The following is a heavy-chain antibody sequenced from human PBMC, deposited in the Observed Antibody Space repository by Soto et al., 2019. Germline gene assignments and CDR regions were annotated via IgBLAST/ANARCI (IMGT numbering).Heavy chain of an antibody. Sequence: QVQLQESGPGLVKPSQTLSLTCTVSGGSISSGGYYWSWIRQHPGKGLEWIGYIYYSGSTSYNPSRRSRVTISVDTSKNQFALKLSSVTAADTAVYYCARVSGGSGSYLPERSGYYYYYMDVWGKGTTVTVSS. V-gene: IGHV4-31*03. J-gene: IGHJ6*03. CDR1: GGSISSGGYY. D-gene: IGHD3-10*01. CDR3: ARVSGGSGSYLPERSGYYYYYMDV. CDR2: IYYSGST.